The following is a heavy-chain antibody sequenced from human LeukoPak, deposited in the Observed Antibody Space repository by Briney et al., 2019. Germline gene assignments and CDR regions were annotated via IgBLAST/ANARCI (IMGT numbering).Heavy chain of an antibody. CDR1: GYTISSGYY. CDR3: ARGVASFDY. J-gene: IGHJ4*02. D-gene: IGHD2-15*01. CDR2: IYHSGST. Sequence: PSETLSLTCAASGYTISSGYYWGWIRHPPGKGLEWIGSIYHSGSTYYNPSLKSRVIISVDTSKNQFSLKLSSVAAADTTVYYCARGVASFDYWGQGTLVTVSS. V-gene: IGHV4-38-2*01.